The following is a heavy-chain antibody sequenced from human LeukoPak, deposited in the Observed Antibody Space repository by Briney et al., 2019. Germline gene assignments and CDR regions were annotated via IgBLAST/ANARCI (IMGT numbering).Heavy chain of an antibody. CDR3: AKATRLWFGESFFDY. CDR1: GFTFSSYG. V-gene: IGHV3-30*02. Sequence: PGGSLRLSCAASGFTFSSYGMHWVRQAPGKRLEWVAFIRYDGSNKYYADSVKGRFTISRDNSKNTLYLQMNSLRAEDTAVYYCAKATRLWFGESFFDYWGQGTLVTVSS. D-gene: IGHD3-10*01. J-gene: IGHJ4*02. CDR2: IRYDGSNK.